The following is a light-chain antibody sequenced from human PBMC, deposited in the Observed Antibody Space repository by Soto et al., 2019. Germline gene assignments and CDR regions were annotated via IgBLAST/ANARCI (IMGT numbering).Light chain of an antibody. J-gene: IGLJ1*01. CDR2: EVS. Sequence: QAVVTQPASVSGSPGQSITISCTGTSSDVGGYNYVSWYQQQSGKAPKLMIHEVSNRPSGVSNRFSGSKSGNTASLTISGLQAEDEADYYCSSYTSSRAYVFGIGTQLTVL. V-gene: IGLV2-14*01. CDR3: SSYTSSRAYV. CDR1: SSDVGGYNY.